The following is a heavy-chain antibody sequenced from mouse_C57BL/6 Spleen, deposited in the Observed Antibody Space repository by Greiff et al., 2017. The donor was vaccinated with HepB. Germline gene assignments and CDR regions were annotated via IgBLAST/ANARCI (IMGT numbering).Heavy chain of an antibody. CDR2: IDPSDSYT. V-gene: IGHV1-59*01. J-gene: IGHJ2*01. Sequence: QVQLQQPGAELVRPGTSVKLSCKASGYTFTSYWMHWVKQRPGQGLEWIGVIDPSDSYTNYNQKFKGKATLTVDTSSSTAYMQLSSLTSEDSAVYYCAPWLRRGYWGKGTTLTVSS. CDR3: APWLRRGY. CDR1: GYTFTSYW. D-gene: IGHD2-2*01.